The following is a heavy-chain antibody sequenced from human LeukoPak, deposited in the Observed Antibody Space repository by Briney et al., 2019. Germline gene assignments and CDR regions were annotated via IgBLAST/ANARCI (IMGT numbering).Heavy chain of an antibody. CDR2: TGTTTSSI. Sequence: PGGSLRLSCAASEFTLNMNWVRQAPGKGLEWVSHTGTTTSSIAYADSVRGRSTISRDSGKNSLYLQMNSLRDEDTAMYYCVRDMDWAFDYWGQGTLVTVSS. D-gene: IGHD3/OR15-3a*01. CDR3: VRDMDWAFDY. V-gene: IGHV3-48*02. CDR1: EFTLN. J-gene: IGHJ4*02.